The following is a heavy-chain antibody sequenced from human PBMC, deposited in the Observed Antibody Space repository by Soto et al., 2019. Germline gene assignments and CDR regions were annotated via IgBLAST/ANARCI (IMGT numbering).Heavy chain of an antibody. D-gene: IGHD5-12*01. CDR3: AKNGGYDSPTYLANYFDY. CDR2: ISGSGGST. CDR1: GFTFSSYA. V-gene: IGHV3-23*01. J-gene: IGHJ4*02. Sequence: GGSLRLSCAASGFTFSSYAMSWVRQAPGKGLEWVSAISGSGGSTYYADSVKGRFTISRDNSKNTLYLQMNSLRAEDTAVYYCAKNGGYDSPTYLANYFDYWGQGTLVTVSS.